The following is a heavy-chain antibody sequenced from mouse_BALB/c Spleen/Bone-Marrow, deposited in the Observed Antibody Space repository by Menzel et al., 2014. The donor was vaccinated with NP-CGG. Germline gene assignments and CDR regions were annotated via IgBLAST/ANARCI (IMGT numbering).Heavy chain of an antibody. CDR3: ARRIYYGYYFDY. J-gene: IGHJ2*01. V-gene: IGHV6-6*02. Sequence: EVMLVESGGGLVQPGGSMKLSCVASGFTFSNYWMNWVRQSPEKGLEWVAEIRLKSNNYATDYAESVKGRFSISRDDSKSSVYLQMNNLRAEDTGIYYCARRIYYGYYFDYGGQGTTLTVSS. CDR1: GFTFSNYW. CDR2: IRLKSNNYAT. D-gene: IGHD1-1*01.